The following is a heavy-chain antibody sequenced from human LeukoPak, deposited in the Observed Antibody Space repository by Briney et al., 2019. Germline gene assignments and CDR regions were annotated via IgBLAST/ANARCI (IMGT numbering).Heavy chain of an antibody. Sequence: GGSLRLSCAASGFTFSSYAMSWVRQAPGKGLEWVSAISGSGGSTYYADSVKGRFTISRDNSKNTLYLQMNSLRAEDTAVYYCAKTGDSNTYHYGMDVWGQGTTVTVSS. V-gene: IGHV3-23*01. J-gene: IGHJ6*02. CDR1: GFTFSSYA. CDR2: ISGSGGST. D-gene: IGHD1-26*01. CDR3: AKTGDSNTYHYGMDV.